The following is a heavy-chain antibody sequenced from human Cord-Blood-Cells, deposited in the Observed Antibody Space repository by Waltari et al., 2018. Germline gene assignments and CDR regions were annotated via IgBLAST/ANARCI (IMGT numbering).Heavy chain of an antibody. J-gene: IGHJ4*02. CDR1: GYTFTSYG. V-gene: IGHV1-18*04. D-gene: IGHD1-26*01. Sequence: QVQLVQSGAEVKKPGASVKVSCKASGYTFTSYGISWVRPAPGQGLEWMGWISAYNGNTNYAQKLQGRVTMTTDTSTSTAYMELRSLRSDDTAVYYCARDTYSGSYYVDFDYWGQGTLVTVSS. CDR2: ISAYNGNT. CDR3: ARDTYSGSYYVDFDY.